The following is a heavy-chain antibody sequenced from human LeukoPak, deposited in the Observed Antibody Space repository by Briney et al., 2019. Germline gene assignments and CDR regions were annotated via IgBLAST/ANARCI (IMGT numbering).Heavy chain of an antibody. J-gene: IGHJ4*02. CDR2: IHRSGST. CDR3: AREIVGGFNPGAY. D-gene: IGHD1-14*01. CDR1: PDSTTSNF. V-gene: IGHV4-4*02. Sequence: SETLSLTCTVSPDSTTSNFWSWVRQPPGKGLEWIGEIHRSGSTNYNPPLQSRVTISIDRSKNQIALELSSVTAADTAVYYCAREIVGGFNPGAYWGQGTLITVSS.